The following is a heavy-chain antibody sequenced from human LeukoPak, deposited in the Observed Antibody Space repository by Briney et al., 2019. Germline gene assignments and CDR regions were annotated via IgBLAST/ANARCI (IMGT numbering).Heavy chain of an antibody. CDR2: ISYDGSNK. CDR3: AKVKEQLPFDY. J-gene: IGHJ4*02. D-gene: IGHD6-13*01. V-gene: IGHV3-30*18. CDR1: GFTFSSYG. Sequence: GGSLRLSCAASGFTFSSYGMHWVRQAPGKGLEWVAVISYDGSNKYYADSVKGRFTISRDNSKNTLYLQMNSLRAEDTAVYYCAKVKEQLPFDYWGQGTLVTVSS.